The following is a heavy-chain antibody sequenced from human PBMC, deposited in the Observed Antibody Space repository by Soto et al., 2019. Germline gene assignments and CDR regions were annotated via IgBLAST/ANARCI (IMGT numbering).Heavy chain of an antibody. V-gene: IGHV5-51*01. J-gene: IGHJ4*02. CDR1: GYAFTSYW. Sequence: GESLKISCTGSGYAFTSYWIAWVRQMPGKGLEWMGIIYPGDSDTRYSPSFQGQVTISADKSITTAYLQWSSLKASDTARYYCARLDDYGDYLYFDYWGQGTLVTVSS. CDR3: ARLDDYGDYLYFDY. D-gene: IGHD4-17*01. CDR2: IYPGDSDT.